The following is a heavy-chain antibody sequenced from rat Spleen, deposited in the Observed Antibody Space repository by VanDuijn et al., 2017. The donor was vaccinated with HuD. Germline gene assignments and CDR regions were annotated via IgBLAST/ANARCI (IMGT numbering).Heavy chain of an antibody. CDR1: GFTFSSFP. Sequence: EVQLVESGGGLVQPGRSLKLSCAASGFTFSSFPMAWIRQAPKKGLEWVASISIGGSSTYYRDSVKGRFTISRDNAKSTLYLQMESLRSEDTATYYCAKDISRTIAARSYWYFDFWGPGTMVTVSS. D-gene: IGHD1-2*01. CDR2: ISIGGSST. V-gene: IGHV5-27*01. CDR3: AKDISRTIAARSYWYFDF. J-gene: IGHJ1*01.